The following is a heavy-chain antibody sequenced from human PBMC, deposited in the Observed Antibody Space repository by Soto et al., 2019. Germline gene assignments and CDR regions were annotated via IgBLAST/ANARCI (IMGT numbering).Heavy chain of an antibody. CDR2: IYHSGKT. CDR1: GDSLGSYY. CDR3: VRVPPEIQYTDRSPQEGYFDH. Sequence: SETLSLTCTVSGDSLGSYYWTWIRQPPGKGLEWIGNIYHSGKTNYNPSLKSRVTMSIDTSKNQFSLRLNSVTAADTAMYYCVRVPPEIQYTDRSPQEGYFDHWGQGTLVTVSS. J-gene: IGHJ4*02. D-gene: IGHD1-1*01. V-gene: IGHV4-59*01.